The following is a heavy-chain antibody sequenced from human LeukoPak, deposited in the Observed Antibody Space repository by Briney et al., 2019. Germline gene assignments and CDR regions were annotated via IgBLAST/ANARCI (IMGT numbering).Heavy chain of an antibody. V-gene: IGHV3-9*01. CDR3: AKDLGGSYSYFDY. D-gene: IGHD1-26*01. Sequence: SSGGYYWSWIRQHPGKGLEWVSGISWNGGSIVYADSVKGRFTISRDNAKNSLYLQMNSLRAEDTALYYCAKDLGGSYSYFDYWGQGTLVTVSS. CDR1: SSGGYY. CDR2: ISWNGGSI. J-gene: IGHJ4*02.